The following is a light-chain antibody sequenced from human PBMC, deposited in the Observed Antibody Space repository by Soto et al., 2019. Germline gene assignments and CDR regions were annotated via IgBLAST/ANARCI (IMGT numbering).Light chain of an antibody. CDR1: SSDVGGYNY. Sequence: QSALTQPPSASGSPGQSVTISCTGTSSDVGGYNYVSCYKQNPGKVPKLMIYEVNKRPSGVPDRFSGSKSGNTASLTVSGLQAEDEADYYCTSYAGGNNVFGTGTKVTVL. CDR2: EVN. CDR3: TSYAGGNNV. J-gene: IGLJ1*01. V-gene: IGLV2-8*01.